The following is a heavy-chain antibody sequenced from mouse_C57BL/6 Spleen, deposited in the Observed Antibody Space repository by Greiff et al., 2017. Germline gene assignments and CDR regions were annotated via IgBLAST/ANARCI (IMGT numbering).Heavy chain of an antibody. CDR1: GYTFTDYY. CDR2: SFPGSGST. CDR3: ARDGDLYGNYVWFAY. J-gene: IGHJ3*01. Sequence: QVQLQQSGPELVKPGASVKISCKASGYTFTDYYINWVKQRPGQGLEWIGWSFPGSGSTYYNEKFKGKATLTVDKSSSTAYMLLSSLTSEDSAVYFCARDGDLYGNYVWFAYWGQGTLVTVSA. D-gene: IGHD2-1*01. V-gene: IGHV1-75*01.